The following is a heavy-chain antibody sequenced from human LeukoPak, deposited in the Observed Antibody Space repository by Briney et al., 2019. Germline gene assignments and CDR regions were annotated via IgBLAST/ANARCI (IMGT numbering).Heavy chain of an antibody. CDR1: GGSISSYY. CDR3: ARVATTMIVDY. CDR2: IYYSGST. J-gene: IGHJ4*02. V-gene: IGHV4-59*01. D-gene: IGHD3-22*01. Sequence: KPSETLSLTCTVSGGSISSYYRSWIRQPPGKGLEWIGYIYYSGSTNYNPSLKSRVTISVDTSKNQFSLKLSSVTAADTAVYYCARVATTMIVDYWGQGTLVTVSS.